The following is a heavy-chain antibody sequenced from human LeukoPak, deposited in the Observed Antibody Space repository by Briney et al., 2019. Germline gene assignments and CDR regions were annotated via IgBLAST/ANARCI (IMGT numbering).Heavy chain of an antibody. V-gene: IGHV4-59*08. D-gene: IGHD3-16*01. CDR3: ARRNVLTEGEAFDI. CDR1: GGSISSYY. J-gene: IGHJ3*02. CDR2: ISHSGNT. Sequence: SETLSLTCTVSGGSISSYYWSWIRQPPGKGLEGIGEISHSGNTNYNPSLRSRVTTSIDVCKNQFSLKLNSVTAADTAVYYYARRNVLTEGEAFDIWGQGTLVTVSS.